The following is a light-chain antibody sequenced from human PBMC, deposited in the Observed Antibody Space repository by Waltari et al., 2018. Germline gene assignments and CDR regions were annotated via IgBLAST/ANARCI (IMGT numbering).Light chain of an antibody. CDR1: QNISTW. CDR3: QQYKSEYT. J-gene: IGKJ2*01. V-gene: IGKV1-5*01. Sequence: DIQMTQSPSTLSASVGDRVTIPCRATQNISTWLAWFQQKPGKAPQLLIYDASSLESGVPSRFSGSGSGTEFTLTISGLQPDDFATYHCQQYKSEYTFGQGTKLEIK. CDR2: DAS.